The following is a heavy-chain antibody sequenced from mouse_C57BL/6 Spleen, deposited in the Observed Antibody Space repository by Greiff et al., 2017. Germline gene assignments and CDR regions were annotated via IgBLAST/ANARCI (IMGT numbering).Heavy chain of an antibody. V-gene: IGHV1-64*01. CDR3: ARYYYGSSYYYFDY. CDR2: IHPNSGST. D-gene: IGHD1-1*01. J-gene: IGHJ2*01. CDR1: GYTFTSYW. Sequence: QVQLKQPGAELVKPGASVKLSCKASGYTFTSYWMHWVKQRPGQGLEWIGMIHPNSGSTNYNEKFKSKATLTVDKSSSTAYMQLSSLTSEDSAVYYCARYYYGSSYYYFDYWGQGTTLTVSS.